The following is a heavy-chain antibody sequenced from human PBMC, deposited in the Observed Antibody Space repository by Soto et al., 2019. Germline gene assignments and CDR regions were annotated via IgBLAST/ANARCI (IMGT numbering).Heavy chain of an antibody. J-gene: IGHJ6*02. CDR3: ARRGGGVARNYYYYYGMDV. CDR2: IIPVFGTS. D-gene: IGHD3-16*01. V-gene: IGHV1-69*13. Sequence: VNFACKASGVTVSGYAISCARYVSGQGGEWMGGIIPVFGTSNYAQKFPGRVTITADESTSTAYMELSSLRSEDTAVYYCARRGGGVARNYYYYYGMDVWGQGTTLADSS. CDR1: GVTVSGYA.